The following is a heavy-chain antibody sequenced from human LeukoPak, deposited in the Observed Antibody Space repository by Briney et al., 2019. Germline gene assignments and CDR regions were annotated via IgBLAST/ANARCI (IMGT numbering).Heavy chain of an antibody. J-gene: IGHJ4*02. CDR1: GDSVSSNTGG. V-gene: IGHV6-1*01. CDR2: TYYRSKWYY. D-gene: IGHD1-26*01. CDR3: ARGGLVRSPRGYFDF. Sequence: LSQTLSLTCAISGDSVSSNTGGWNWIRQSPSRGLEWLGRTYYRSKWYYDYAVSVKIRVSINPDTSKNQFSLQLNSVTPDDTAVYYCARGGLVRSPRGYFDFWGQGTLVTVSS.